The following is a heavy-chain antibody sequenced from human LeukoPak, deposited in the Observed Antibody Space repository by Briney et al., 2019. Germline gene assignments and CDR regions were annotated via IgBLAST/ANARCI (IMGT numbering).Heavy chain of an antibody. V-gene: IGHV4-59*01. CDR2: IYYSGST. CDR3: ARGIAAAGPIWFDP. Sequence: SETLSLTCTVPGGSISSYYWSWIRQPPGKGLEWIGYIYYSGSTNYNPSLKSRVTISVDTSKNQFSLKLSSVTAADTAVYYCARGIAAAGPIWFDPWGQGTLVTVSS. J-gene: IGHJ5*02. CDR1: GGSISSYY. D-gene: IGHD6-13*01.